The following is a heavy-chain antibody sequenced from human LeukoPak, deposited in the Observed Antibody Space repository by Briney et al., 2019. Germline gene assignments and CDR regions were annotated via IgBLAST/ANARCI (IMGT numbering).Heavy chain of an antibody. V-gene: IGHV5-51*01. CDR1: GYSFTTYW. CDR2: IYPGDSDT. J-gene: IGHJ6*02. CDR3: ARRDDSSSPMDV. D-gene: IGHD3-22*01. Sequence: ESLKISCKGSGYSFTTYWIAWVRQMPGTGLEWMGIIYPGDSDTRYSPSFQGQVTISADKSISTAYLQWSSLKASDTAMYYCARRDDSSSPMDVWGQGTTVTVSS.